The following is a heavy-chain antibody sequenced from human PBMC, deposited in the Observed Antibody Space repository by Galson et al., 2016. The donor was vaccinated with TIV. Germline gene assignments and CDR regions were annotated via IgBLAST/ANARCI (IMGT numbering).Heavy chain of an antibody. V-gene: IGHV3-30*04. D-gene: IGHD4-17*01. Sequence: SLRLSCAASGFTVSNYAMHWVRQAPGKALEWVAIISYDGTIGTYADSVKGRFTISRDNSKNTLYLQMNSLRAEDTAVYYCAREEASDHDPFRVTIGFENWGQGTLVTVSS. J-gene: IGHJ4*02. CDR1: GFTVSNYA. CDR3: AREEASDHDPFRVTIGFEN. CDR2: ISYDGTIG.